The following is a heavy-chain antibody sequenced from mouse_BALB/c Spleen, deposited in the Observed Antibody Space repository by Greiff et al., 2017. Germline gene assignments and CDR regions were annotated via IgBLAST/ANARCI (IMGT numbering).Heavy chain of an antibody. D-gene: IGHD2-14*01. V-gene: IGHV3-2*02. CDR1: GYSITSDYA. CDR2: ISYSGST. J-gene: IGHJ2*01. Sequence: EVQLQQSGPGLVKPSQSLSLTCTVTGYSITSDYAWNWIRQFPGNKLEWMGYISYSGSTSYNPSLKSRISITRDTSKNQFFLQLNSVTTEDTATYYCARWSYYRYGVDYWGQGTTLTVSS. CDR3: ARWSYYRYGVDY.